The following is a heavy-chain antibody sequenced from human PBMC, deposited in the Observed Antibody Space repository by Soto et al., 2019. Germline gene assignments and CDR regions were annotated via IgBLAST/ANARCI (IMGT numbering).Heavy chain of an antibody. D-gene: IGHD2-2*01. V-gene: IGHV1-18*01. CDR2: ISAYNGNT. CDR3: ARDKGDCSSTSCYAIDY. Sequence: ASVKVSCKASGYTFTSYGISCVRQAPGQGLEWMGWISAYNGNTNYAQKLQGRVTMTTDTSTSTAYMELRSLSSVTAADTAVYYCARDKGDCSSTSCYAIDYWGQGTLVTVSS. CDR1: GYTFTSYG. J-gene: IGHJ4*02.